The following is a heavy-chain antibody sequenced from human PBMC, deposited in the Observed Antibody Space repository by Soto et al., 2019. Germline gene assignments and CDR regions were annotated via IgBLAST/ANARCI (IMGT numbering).Heavy chain of an antibody. V-gene: IGHV3-73*02. CDR1: GFTFSGSA. Sequence: EVQLVESGGGLVQPGGSLKLSCAASGFTFSGSAMHWVRQASGKGLEWVGRIRSKANSYATAYAASVKGRFTISRDDSKNTAYLQMNSLKTEDTAVYYCLPERGGYGDINYGMDVWGQGTTVTVSS. CDR3: LPERGGYGDINYGMDV. D-gene: IGHD4-17*01. CDR2: IRSKANSYAT. J-gene: IGHJ6*02.